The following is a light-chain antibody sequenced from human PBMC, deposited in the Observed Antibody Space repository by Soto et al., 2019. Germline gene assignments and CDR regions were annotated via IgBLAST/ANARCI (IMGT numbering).Light chain of an antibody. CDR1: QSVSSNY. J-gene: IGKJ1*01. CDR2: GAS. Sequence: EIVLTQSPATLSVSPGERATLSCRASQSVSSNYLAWYQQKPGQAPRLLIYGASNRATGIPDRFSGSGSGTDFTLTITRLEPEDFAMYYCQRYDSLRTFGQGTKVDIK. CDR3: QRYDSLRT. V-gene: IGKV3-20*01.